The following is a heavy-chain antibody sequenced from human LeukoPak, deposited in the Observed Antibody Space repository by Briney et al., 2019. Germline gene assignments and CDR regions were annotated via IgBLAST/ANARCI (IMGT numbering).Heavy chain of an antibody. CDR2: IKQDGNDK. Sequence: GGSLRLSCVSSAFTFNGYWMTWVRQSPGKGLEWVATIKQDGNDKYYVDSVKGRFTISRDNAKNALYLQMDSLRVEDTAVYYCAADLEFNHIHPWGQGTLVTVSS. CDR3: AADLEFNHIHP. J-gene: IGHJ5*02. CDR1: AFTFNGYW. V-gene: IGHV3-7*01.